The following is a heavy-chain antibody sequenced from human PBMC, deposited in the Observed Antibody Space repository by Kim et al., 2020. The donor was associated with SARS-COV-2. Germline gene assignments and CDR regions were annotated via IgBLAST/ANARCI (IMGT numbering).Heavy chain of an antibody. CDR3: TREPGYSSSWYGDAFDI. Sequence: GGSLRLSCTASGFTFGDYAMSWVRQAPGKGLEWVGFIRSKAYGGTTEYAASVKGRFTISRDDSKSIAYLQMNSLKTEDTAVYYCTREPGYSSSWYGDAFDIWGQGTMVTVSS. D-gene: IGHD6-13*01. V-gene: IGHV3-49*04. CDR2: IRSKAYGGTT. CDR1: GFTFGDYA. J-gene: IGHJ3*02.